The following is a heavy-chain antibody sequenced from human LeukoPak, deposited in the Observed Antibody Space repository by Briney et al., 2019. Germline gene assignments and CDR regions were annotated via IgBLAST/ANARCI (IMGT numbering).Heavy chain of an antibody. CDR2: INDNGAGT. Sequence: GGSLRLSCAASGFTFSSYAMSWVRQAPGKGLKWVSTINDNGAGTYYADSVKGRSTISRDNSKNTLYLQMNSLRAENTAVYYCAKALNTYYDFWSGHHWGQGPLVTVSS. J-gene: IGHJ5*02. D-gene: IGHD3-3*01. CDR3: AKALNTYYDFWSGHH. CDR1: GFTFSSYA. V-gene: IGHV3-23*01.